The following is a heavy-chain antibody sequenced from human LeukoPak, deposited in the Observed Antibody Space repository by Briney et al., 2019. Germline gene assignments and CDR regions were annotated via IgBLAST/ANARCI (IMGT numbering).Heavy chain of an antibody. Sequence: SETLSLTCAVYGGSFSGYYWSWIRQPPGKGLEWIGEINHSGSTNYNPSPKSRVTISVDSSKNQFSLKLSSVTAADTAVYYCARGATAPSGYYGMDVWGQGTTVTVSS. CDR3: ARGATAPSGYYGMDV. CDR2: INHSGST. J-gene: IGHJ6*02. V-gene: IGHV4-34*01. CDR1: GGSFSGYY. D-gene: IGHD1-26*01.